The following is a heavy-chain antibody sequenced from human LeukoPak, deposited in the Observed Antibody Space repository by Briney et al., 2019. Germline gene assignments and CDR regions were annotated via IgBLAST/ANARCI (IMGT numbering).Heavy chain of an antibody. V-gene: IGHV1-3*01. Sequence: GASVKVSCKASGYTFNNYAIHWVRQAPGQRLEWMGWINADNGNTKYSQKFQGRVTIASDTSASTAYMELSSLRSEDTAVHYCARYSGGFDIWGQGTILTVSS. J-gene: IGHJ3*02. CDR1: GYTFNNYA. D-gene: IGHD1-26*01. CDR2: INADNGNT. CDR3: ARYSGGFDI.